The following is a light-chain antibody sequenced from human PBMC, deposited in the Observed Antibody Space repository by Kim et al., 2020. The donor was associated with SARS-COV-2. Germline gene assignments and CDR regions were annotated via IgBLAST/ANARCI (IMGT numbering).Light chain of an antibody. Sequence: SSELTQDPAVSVALGQTVRITCQGDSLRSYYATWYQQKPGQAPIVVIYGKNNRPSGTPDRFSGSSSGNTASLTIIGAQAEDEAAYYCNSRDSSGDHVVFG. CDR1: SLRSYY. CDR3: NSRDSSGDHVV. V-gene: IGLV3-19*01. J-gene: IGLJ3*02. CDR2: GKN.